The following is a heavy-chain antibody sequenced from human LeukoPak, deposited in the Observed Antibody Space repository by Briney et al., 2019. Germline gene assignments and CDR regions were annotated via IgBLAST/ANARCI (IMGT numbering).Heavy chain of an antibody. V-gene: IGHV4-59*02. J-gene: IGHJ2*01. CDR1: GGSVNSYY. D-gene: IGHD5-12*01. CDR2: IYHTGST. CDR3: ARDHRYSGYDFVWYFDL. Sequence: SETLSLTCTVSGGSVNSYYWSWIRQPPGKGLEWIGNIYHTGSTNYNPSLKSRVNISVDTSKNQFSLKLSSVTAADTAVYYCARDHRYSGYDFVWYFDLWGRGTRVTVSS.